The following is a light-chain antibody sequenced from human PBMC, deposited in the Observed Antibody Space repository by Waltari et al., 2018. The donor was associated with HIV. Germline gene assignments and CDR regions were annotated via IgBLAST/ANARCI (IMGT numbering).Light chain of an antibody. CDR2: GAN. J-gene: IGLJ3*02. CDR1: SSNIGAGYD. V-gene: IGLV1-40*01. CDR3: QSYDNSVSDSVV. Sequence: QSVLTQPPSVSGAPGQRVNISCTGSSNIGAGYDVQWYQQLPVTAPKLLIYGANNRPSVVPDRFSGSKSGASASLAIAGLQAEDEADYYCQSYDNSVSDSVVFGGGTKVTVL.